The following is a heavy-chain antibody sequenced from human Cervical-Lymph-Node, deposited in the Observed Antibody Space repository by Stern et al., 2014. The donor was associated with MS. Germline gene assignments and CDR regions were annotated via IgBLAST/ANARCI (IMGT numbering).Heavy chain of an antibody. Sequence: EVQLVESGGGVIQPEGSLRLSCTASGFTVSRDYMTWVRQAPGKGLEWVSLITNVGSAFYTDSVKGRFTISRDDSKNPVYLHMTSLRAEDTAMYYCARDTSSPERSDWWGQGTLVTVSS. CDR1: GFTVSRDY. D-gene: IGHD1-1*01. V-gene: IGHV3-53*01. CDR3: ARDTSSPERSDW. CDR2: ITNVGSA. J-gene: IGHJ4*02.